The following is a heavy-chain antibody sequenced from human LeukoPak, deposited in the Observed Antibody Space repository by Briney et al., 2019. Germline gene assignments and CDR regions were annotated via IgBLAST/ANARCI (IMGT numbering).Heavy chain of an antibody. J-gene: IGHJ4*02. CDR2: ISVNGGTT. Sequence: GGSLRLSCAASGFTFSSYAMTWVRQAPGKGLEWVSSISVNGGTTYYADSVKGRFTISRGSSKNTLYLQMNSLRAEDTAVYYCVKGGGNVRRYFEYWGQGTLVTVSS. D-gene: IGHD4-23*01. V-gene: IGHV3-23*01. CDR3: VKGGGNVRRYFEY. CDR1: GFTFSSYA.